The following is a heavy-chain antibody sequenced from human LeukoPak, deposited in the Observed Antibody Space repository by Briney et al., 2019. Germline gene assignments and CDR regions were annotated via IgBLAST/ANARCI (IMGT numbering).Heavy chain of an antibody. CDR2: IYYSGST. V-gene: IGHV4-31*03. Sequence: PSETLSLTCTVSGGSISSGGYYWSWIRQHPGKGLEWIGYIYYSGSTYYNPSLKSRVTISVDTSKNQFSLKLSSVTAADTAVYYCARGKEPDRYEAFDIWGQGTMVTVSS. D-gene: IGHD1-26*01. J-gene: IGHJ3*02. CDR1: GGSISSGGYY. CDR3: ARGKEPDRYEAFDI.